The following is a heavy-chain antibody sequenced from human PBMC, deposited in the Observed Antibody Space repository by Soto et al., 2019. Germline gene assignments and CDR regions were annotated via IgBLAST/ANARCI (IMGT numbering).Heavy chain of an antibody. V-gene: IGHV1-18*04. CDR1: GYTFTSYY. D-gene: IGHD3-22*01. CDR2: INANDGNT. J-gene: IGHJ4*02. Sequence: GASVKVSCKASGYTFTSYYMHWVRQAPGQGLEWMGMINANDGNTNYAQKLQGRVTMTTDTSTSTAYMELRSLRSDDTAVYYCARGYYDSSGYQPFDYWGQGTLVTVSS. CDR3: ARGYYDSSGYQPFDY.